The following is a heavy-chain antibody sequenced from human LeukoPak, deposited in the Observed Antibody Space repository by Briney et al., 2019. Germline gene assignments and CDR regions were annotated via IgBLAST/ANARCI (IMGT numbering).Heavy chain of an antibody. Sequence: ASVKVSCKASGYTFTSYGMSWVRQAAGQGLEWMGWISAYNGNTNYAQKVQGRVTMTTDTSTRTDYMELRSLRSDDTAVYYCARGFDHYDFWSGFPASGEWFDPWGQGTLVTVSS. CDR2: ISAYNGNT. D-gene: IGHD3-3*01. CDR3: ARGFDHYDFWSGFPASGEWFDP. CDR1: GYTFTSYG. V-gene: IGHV1-18*01. J-gene: IGHJ5*02.